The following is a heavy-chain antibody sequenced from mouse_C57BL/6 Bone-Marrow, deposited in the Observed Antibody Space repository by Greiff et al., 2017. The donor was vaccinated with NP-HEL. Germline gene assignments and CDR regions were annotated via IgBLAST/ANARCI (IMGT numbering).Heavy chain of an antibody. CDR3: ARHEGGLLPFAY. CDR1: GYTFTEYT. Sequence: QVHVKQSGAELVKPGASVKLSCKASGYTFTEYTIHWVKQRSGQGLEWIGWFYPGSGSIKYNEKFKDKATLTADKSSSTVYMELSRLTSEDSAVYFCARHEGGLLPFAYWGQGTLVTVSA. CDR2: FYPGSGSI. D-gene: IGHD1-1*01. V-gene: IGHV1-62-2*01. J-gene: IGHJ3*01.